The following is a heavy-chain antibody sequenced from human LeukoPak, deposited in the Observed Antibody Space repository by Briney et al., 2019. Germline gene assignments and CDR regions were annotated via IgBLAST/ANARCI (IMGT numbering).Heavy chain of an antibody. CDR2: INHSGST. Sequence: SETLSLTCAVYGGSFSGYYWSWIRQPPGKGLEWIGEINHSGSTNYNPSLKSRVTISVDTSKNQFSLKLSSVTAADTAVYYCASRQTYYYGSGSYYPYYYYGMDVWGQGTTVTVSS. J-gene: IGHJ6*02. D-gene: IGHD3-10*01. CDR3: ASRQTYYYGSGSYYPYYYYGMDV. CDR1: GGSFSGYY. V-gene: IGHV4-34*01.